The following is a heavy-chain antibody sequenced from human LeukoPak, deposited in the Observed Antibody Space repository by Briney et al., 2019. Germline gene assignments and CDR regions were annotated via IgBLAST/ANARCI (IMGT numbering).Heavy chain of an antibody. Sequence: PGGSLRLSCAASGFTVSSNYMSWVRQAPGKGLEWVSVIYSGGSTYYADSVKGRFTISRDNSKNTLYLQMNSLRAEDTAVYYCASGGYSYGGSIDYWGQGTLVTVSS. D-gene: IGHD5-18*01. J-gene: IGHJ4*02. V-gene: IGHV3-66*01. CDR1: GFTVSSNY. CDR2: IYSGGST. CDR3: ASGGYSYGGSIDY.